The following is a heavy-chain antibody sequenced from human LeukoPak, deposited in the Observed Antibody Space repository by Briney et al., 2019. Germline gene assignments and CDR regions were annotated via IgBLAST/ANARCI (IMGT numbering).Heavy chain of an antibody. CDR3: ARMKWELLGTPFDY. J-gene: IGHJ4*02. CDR2: ISGSGGST. Sequence: PGGSLRLSCAASGFTFSSYAMSWVRQAPGKGLEWVSAISGSGGSTYYADSVKGRFTISRDNSKNTLYLQMNSLRAEDTAVYYCARMKWELLGTPFDYWGQGTLVTVSS. D-gene: IGHD1-26*01. CDR1: GFTFSSYA. V-gene: IGHV3-23*01.